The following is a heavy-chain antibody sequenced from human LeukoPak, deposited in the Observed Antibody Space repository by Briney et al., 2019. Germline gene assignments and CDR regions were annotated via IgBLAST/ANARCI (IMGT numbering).Heavy chain of an antibody. Sequence: GGSLRLSCAASGFTFSSYAMSWVRQAPGKGLEWVSAISGSGGSTYYADSVKGRFTISRDNSKNTLYLQMNSLRAEDTAVDYCAKVPGVLELQGHYFDYWGQGTLVTVSS. V-gene: IGHV3-23*01. CDR2: ISGSGGST. CDR3: AKVPGVLELQGHYFDY. D-gene: IGHD1-7*01. CDR1: GFTFSSYA. J-gene: IGHJ4*02.